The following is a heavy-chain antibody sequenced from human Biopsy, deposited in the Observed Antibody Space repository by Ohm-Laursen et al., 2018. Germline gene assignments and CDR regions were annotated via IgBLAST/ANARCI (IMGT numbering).Heavy chain of an antibody. CDR2: ISYDGSNI. CDR3: AGNYGDHYFDF. V-gene: IGHV3-30*03. J-gene: IGHJ4*02. D-gene: IGHD3-10*01. Sequence: SLRLSCAAAGFIFSTYVMHWVRQAPGKGLEWVALISYDGSNIHYAVSVKGRFTISRDNSKNTLYLQMNSLRAEDTAIYSCAGNYGDHYFDFWGRGTLVTVSS. CDR1: GFIFSTYV.